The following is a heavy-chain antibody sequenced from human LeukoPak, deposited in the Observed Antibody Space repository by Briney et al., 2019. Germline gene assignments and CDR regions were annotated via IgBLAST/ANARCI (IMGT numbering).Heavy chain of an antibody. CDR1: GFTFRGFL. CDR3: TRDFDFSSAI. Sequence: GGSLRLSCAASGFTFRGFLMSWVRQTPGKGLEWVANIKQDGSEKYYADSVKGRFTISRDNTKNSLSLQMNSLRAEDTAVYYCTRDFDFSSAIWGQGTLVTVSS. CDR2: IKQDGSEK. D-gene: IGHD3-3*01. J-gene: IGHJ4*02. V-gene: IGHV3-7*01.